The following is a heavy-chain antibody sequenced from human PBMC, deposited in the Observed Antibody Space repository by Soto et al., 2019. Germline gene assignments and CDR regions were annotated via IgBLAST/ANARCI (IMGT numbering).Heavy chain of an antibody. CDR2: ISSSSSYI. CDR3: ARDFEFKVPGHIVVVPAAVGYYYGMDV. V-gene: IGHV3-21*01. Sequence: GGSLRLSCAASGFTFSSYSMNWVRQAPGKGLEWVSSISSSSSYIYYADSVKGRFTISRDNAKNSLYLQMNSLRAEDTAVYYCARDFEFKVPGHIVVVPAAVGYYYGMDVWGQGTTVTVSS. D-gene: IGHD2-2*01. CDR1: GFTFSSYS. J-gene: IGHJ6*02.